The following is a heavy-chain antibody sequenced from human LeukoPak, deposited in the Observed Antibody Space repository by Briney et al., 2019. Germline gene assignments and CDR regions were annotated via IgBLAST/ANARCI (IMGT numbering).Heavy chain of an antibody. CDR3: QGGYCSSTSCRPFDY. CDR2: ISSSSSSYI. D-gene: IGHD2-2*01. Sequence: GGSLRLSCAASGFTFSSYSMNWVRQAPGKGLEWVSSISSSSSSYIYYADSVKGRFTISRDNAKNSLYLQMNSLRAEDTAVYYCQGGYCSSTSCRPFDYWGQGTLVTVSS. V-gene: IGHV3-21*01. J-gene: IGHJ4*02. CDR1: GFTFSSYS.